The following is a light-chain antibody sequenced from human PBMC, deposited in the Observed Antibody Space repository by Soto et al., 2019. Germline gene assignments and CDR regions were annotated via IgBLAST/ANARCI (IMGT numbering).Light chain of an antibody. CDR2: SNN. CDR1: RSNIGSNT. V-gene: IGLV1-44*01. J-gene: IGLJ7*01. Sequence: QSVLTPPPSASGTPGRRVTVSCSGSRSNIGSNTVNWYQQLPGTAPKLLIYSNNQRPSGVPDRFSGSKSGTSASLAISGLQFEDEGDYYCAAWDDSLNGAVFGGGTQLTVL. CDR3: AAWDDSLNGAV.